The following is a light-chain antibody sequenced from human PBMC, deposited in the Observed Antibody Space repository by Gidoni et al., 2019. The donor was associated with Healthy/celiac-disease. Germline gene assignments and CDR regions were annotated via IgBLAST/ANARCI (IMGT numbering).Light chain of an antibody. CDR2: QDS. Sequence: SYELTQPPSVSVSPGQTASITCSGDKLGEKYACWYQQKPGQSPVLVIYQDSKRPSGIPERFSGSNSGNTATLTISGTQAMDEADYYCQAWDSSTWSYVFGTGTKVTVL. J-gene: IGLJ1*01. CDR3: QAWDSSTWSYV. V-gene: IGLV3-1*01. CDR1: KLGEKY.